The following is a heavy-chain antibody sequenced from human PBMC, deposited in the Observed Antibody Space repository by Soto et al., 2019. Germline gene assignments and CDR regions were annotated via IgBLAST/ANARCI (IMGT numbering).Heavy chain of an antibody. D-gene: IGHD3-22*01. CDR2: IIPIFGTA. Sequence: SVKVSCKASGGTFSTHGISWVRQAPGQGLEWMGGIIPIFGTANYAQKFQGRVTITADESTSTAYMELSSLRSEDTAVYYCARESSDYYDSSGYYLFDYWGQGTLVTVSS. J-gene: IGHJ4*02. CDR3: ARESSDYYDSSGYYLFDY. CDR1: GGTFSTHG. V-gene: IGHV1-69*13.